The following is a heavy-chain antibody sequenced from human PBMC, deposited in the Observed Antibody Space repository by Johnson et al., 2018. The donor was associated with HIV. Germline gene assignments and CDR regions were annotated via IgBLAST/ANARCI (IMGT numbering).Heavy chain of an antibody. D-gene: IGHD3-10*01. V-gene: IGHV3-20*04. CDR1: GFTFDDFG. J-gene: IGHJ3*02. CDR3: AAMGGSGSYWAFDI. Sequence: MLLVESGGGVVRPGGSLRLSCAASGFTFDDFGMSWVRQPPGKGLEWVSGINWNGGITGYADSVKGRFTISRDNSKNTLYLQMNSLRAEDTAVYYCAAMGGSGSYWAFDIWGQGTMVTVSS. CDR2: INWNGGIT.